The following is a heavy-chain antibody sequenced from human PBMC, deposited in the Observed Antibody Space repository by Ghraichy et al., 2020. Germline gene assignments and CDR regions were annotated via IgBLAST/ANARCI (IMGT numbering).Heavy chain of an antibody. CDR2: INPKRGAT. Sequence: ASVKVSCEASGYSLTAYYLHWVRQAPGQGLEWMGWINPKRGATNLAHKFQGRLTMTANASVSTGYMELRSLRSDDTAVYFCARDSTYGTGPFDVWGQGTIVTVSS. CDR3: ARDSTYGTGPFDV. J-gene: IGHJ3*01. V-gene: IGHV1-2*02. CDR1: GYSLTAYY. D-gene: IGHD2-8*02.